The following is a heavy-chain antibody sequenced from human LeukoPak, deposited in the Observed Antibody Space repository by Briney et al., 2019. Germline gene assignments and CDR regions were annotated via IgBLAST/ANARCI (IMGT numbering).Heavy chain of an antibody. V-gene: IGHV3-7*01. CDR2: INLDGSER. Sequence: GGSQRLSCAACGFTFSGHAMTWLRQAPGKGLEWVANINLDGSERNYVDFVKARFTITRDNADNSMYLQMNSLRAEDTAVYYCGRVIAGAIDYWGQGTLVTVSS. CDR1: GFTFSGHA. J-gene: IGHJ4*02. D-gene: IGHD6-13*01. CDR3: GRVIAGAIDY.